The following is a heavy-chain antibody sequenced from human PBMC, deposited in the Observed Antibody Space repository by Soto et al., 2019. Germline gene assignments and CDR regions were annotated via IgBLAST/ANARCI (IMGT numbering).Heavy chain of an antibody. CDR3: ASSRSIRGFDY. D-gene: IGHD2-15*01. V-gene: IGHV4-38-2*01. CDR2: IYHSGST. J-gene: IGHJ4*02. Sequence: PSETLSLTCAVSGYSISSGYYWGWIRQPPGKGLEWIGSIYHSGSTYYNPSLKSRVTISVDTSKNQFSLKLSSVTAADTAVYYCASSRSIRGFDYWGQGTLVTVSS. CDR1: GYSISSGYY.